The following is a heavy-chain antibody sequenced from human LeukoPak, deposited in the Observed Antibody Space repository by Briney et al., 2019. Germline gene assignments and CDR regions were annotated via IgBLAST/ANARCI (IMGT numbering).Heavy chain of an antibody. CDR1: GFTFSTNW. CDR2: INGDGSRT. V-gene: IGHV3-74*01. D-gene: IGHD6-13*01. Sequence: GGSLRLSCAASGFTFSTNWMHWVRQAPGKGLVWVSRINGDGSRTNYADSVEGRFTISRDNAKNTVYLQMNSLRAEDTAVYYCALAAADLDDAFDIWGQGTMVTVSS. J-gene: IGHJ3*02. CDR3: ALAAADLDDAFDI.